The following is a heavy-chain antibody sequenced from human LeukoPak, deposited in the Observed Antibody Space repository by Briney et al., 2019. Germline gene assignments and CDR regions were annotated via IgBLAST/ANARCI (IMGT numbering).Heavy chain of an antibody. CDR1: GGTFSSYA. J-gene: IGHJ4*02. CDR3: ARESLAYCGGDCYAMND. Sequence: GSSVKVSCKASGGTFSSYAISWVRQAPGQGLEWMGGIIPIFGTANYAQKFQGRVTITADESTSTAYMELSSLRSEDTAVYYCARESLAYCGGDCYAMNDWGQGTLVTVSS. D-gene: IGHD2-21*02. CDR2: IIPIFGTA. V-gene: IGHV1-69*01.